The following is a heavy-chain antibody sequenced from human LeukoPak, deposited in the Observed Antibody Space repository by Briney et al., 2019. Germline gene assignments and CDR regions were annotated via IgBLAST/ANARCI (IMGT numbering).Heavy chain of an antibody. V-gene: IGHV4-61*01. CDR1: GGSISSSSYY. CDR3: ATLTGGDDAFDI. Sequence: SETLSLTCTVSGGSISSSSYYWSWIRQPPGKGLEWIGYIFYTGSTNYNPSLKSRVTISVLTSKNRFSLKLSSVTAADTAVYYCATLTGGDDAFDIWGQGTMVTASS. D-gene: IGHD4-23*01. CDR2: IFYTGST. J-gene: IGHJ3*02.